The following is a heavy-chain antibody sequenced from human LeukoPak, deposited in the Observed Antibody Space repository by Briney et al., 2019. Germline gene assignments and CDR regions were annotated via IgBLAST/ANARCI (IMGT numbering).Heavy chain of an antibody. CDR1: GYTFTADH. J-gene: IGHJ5*02. V-gene: IGHV1-2*02. CDR2: INPNSGDT. CDR3: ARSYYDTRGHFNS. D-gene: IGHD3-22*01. Sequence: ASVKVSCKASGYTFTADHMHWVRQAPGQGLEWMGWINPNSGDTKYAQKFQGRVTMTRDTSLTTAYMELSGLRSDDTAVYYCARSYYDTRGHFNSWGQGTLVTVSS.